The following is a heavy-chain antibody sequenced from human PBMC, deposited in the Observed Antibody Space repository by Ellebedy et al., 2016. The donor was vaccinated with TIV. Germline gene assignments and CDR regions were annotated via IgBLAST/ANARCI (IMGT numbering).Heavy chain of an antibody. Sequence: AASVKVSCKASGYTFTGYYMHWVRQAPGQGLEWMGWINPNSGGTNYAQKFQGWVTMTRDTSISTAYMELSRLRSDDTAVYYCAREMGYDTLTGNYGMDVWGQGTTVTVSS. J-gene: IGHJ6*02. CDR1: GYTFTGYY. V-gene: IGHV1-2*04. D-gene: IGHD3-9*01. CDR3: AREMGYDTLTGNYGMDV. CDR2: INPNSGGT.